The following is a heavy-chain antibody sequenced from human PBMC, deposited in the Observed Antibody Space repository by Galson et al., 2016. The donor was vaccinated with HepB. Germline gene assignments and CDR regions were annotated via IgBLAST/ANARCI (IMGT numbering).Heavy chain of an antibody. Sequence: SLRLSCAASGFTFTSNSMNWVRQAPGKGLEWVASINRDGDEKDYVDFVKGRFTISRDNAKNSLYLQMNSLRVEDTAVYYCARGTGMDGWGQGTTVTVSS. CDR1: GFTFTSNS. CDR3: ARGTGMDG. V-gene: IGHV3-7*01. CDR2: INRDGDEK. J-gene: IGHJ6*02.